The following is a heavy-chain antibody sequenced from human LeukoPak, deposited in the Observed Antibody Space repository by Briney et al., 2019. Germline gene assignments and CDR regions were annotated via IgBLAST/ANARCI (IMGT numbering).Heavy chain of an antibody. D-gene: IGHD3-3*01. V-gene: IGHV1-2*02. J-gene: IGHJ3*02. CDR2: INPNSGGT. Sequence: ASVKVSCKASGYTFTSYYMHWVRQAPGQGLEWMGWINPNSGGTNYAQKFQGRVTMTRDTSISTAYMELRSLRSDDTAVYYCARDLSSITIFGVVNDAFDIWGQGTMVTVSS. CDR3: ARDLSSITIFGVVNDAFDI. CDR1: GYTFTSYY.